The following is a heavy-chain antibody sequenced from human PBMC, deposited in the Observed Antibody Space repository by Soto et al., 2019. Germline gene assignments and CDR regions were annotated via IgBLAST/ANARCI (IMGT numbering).Heavy chain of an antibody. J-gene: IGHJ4*02. Sequence: VKVSCKASGYTFTSYFLHWVRQAPGQGLEWMGIINPGAGSTTYAQNFQGRVTMTSDTSTSTVFMELSRLRSDDTAVYYCARVTVNNVLAGPFDYWGQGTLVTVSS. V-gene: IGHV1-46*03. CDR1: GYTFTSYF. CDR2: INPGAGST. D-gene: IGHD3-9*01. CDR3: ARVTVNNVLAGPFDY.